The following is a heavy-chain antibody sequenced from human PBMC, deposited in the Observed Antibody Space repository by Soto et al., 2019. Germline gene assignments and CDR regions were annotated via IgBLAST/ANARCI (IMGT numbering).Heavy chain of an antibody. CDR2: INPLSGIP. CDR1: GGTFVRHV. V-gene: IGHV1-69*09. CDR3: ATPACAATWCSPSHYLDP. Sequence: QVQLVQSGAEVKKPESSVKVSCKTSGGTFVRHVISWVRQAPGQGPEWMGKINPLSGIPNYAQKYQDRVTFTADTDSSTAYMELSSLRSDDTAVYYCATPACAATWCSPSHYLDPWGQGTLVTVSS. D-gene: IGHD2-2*01. J-gene: IGHJ5*02.